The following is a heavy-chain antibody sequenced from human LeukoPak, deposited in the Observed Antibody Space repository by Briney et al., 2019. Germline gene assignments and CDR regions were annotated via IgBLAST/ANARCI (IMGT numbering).Heavy chain of an antibody. CDR2: INSDGSST. V-gene: IGHV3-74*01. Sequence: PGGSLRLSCAASGFTFSSYWMHWVRQAPGKGLEWVSRINSDGSSTSYADSVKGRFTISRDNAKNTLYLQMNSLRAEDTAVYYCARYRVAGGDFDYWGQGTLVTVSS. J-gene: IGHJ4*02. CDR1: GFTFSSYW. CDR3: ARYRVAGGDFDY. D-gene: IGHD3-3*01.